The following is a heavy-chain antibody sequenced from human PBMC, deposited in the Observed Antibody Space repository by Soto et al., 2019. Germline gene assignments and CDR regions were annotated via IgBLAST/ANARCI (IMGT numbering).Heavy chain of an antibody. CDR3: AKVHPAIPTRPDYFDN. V-gene: IGHV3-23*01. CDR1: EFTFRSYA. D-gene: IGHD2-2*01. Sequence: GRSLRLSCAASEFTFRSYAMNWVRQSPGKGLEWVSSISAKSGSTGDADSVKGRFTIARDNTKNTMSLQMNSLRGEDTDVYYCAKVHPAIPTRPDYFDNWGQGTLVTVSS. CDR2: ISAKSGST. J-gene: IGHJ4*02.